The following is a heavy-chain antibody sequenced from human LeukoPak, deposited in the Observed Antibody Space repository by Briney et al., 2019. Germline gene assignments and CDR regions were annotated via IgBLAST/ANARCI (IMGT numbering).Heavy chain of an antibody. CDR2: INHSGST. CDR1: GGSFSGYY. J-gene: IGHJ4*02. D-gene: IGHD3-10*01. Sequence: SETLSLTCAVYGGSFSGYYWSWIRQPPGKGPEWIGEINHSGSTNYNPSLKSRVTISVDTSKNQFSLKLSSVTAADTAVYYCARGYYGSGSYIDYWGQGTLVTVSS. CDR3: ARGYYGSGSYIDY. V-gene: IGHV4-34*01.